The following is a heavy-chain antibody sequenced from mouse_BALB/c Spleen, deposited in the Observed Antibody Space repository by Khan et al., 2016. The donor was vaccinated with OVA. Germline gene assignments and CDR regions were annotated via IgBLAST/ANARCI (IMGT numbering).Heavy chain of an antibody. Sequence: VQLQESGAELAKPGASVKMSCKASGYTFTTYWMHWVKQRPGQGLEWIGYINPTSGYTDYNEKFKDRATLSADKSSSTAYMQLSSLTSEDSAVYYCTRGRIGYWGQGTTLTVSS. V-gene: IGHV1-7*01. CDR2: INPTSGYT. D-gene: IGHD1-1*01. CDR3: TRGRIGY. J-gene: IGHJ2*01. CDR1: GYTFTTYW.